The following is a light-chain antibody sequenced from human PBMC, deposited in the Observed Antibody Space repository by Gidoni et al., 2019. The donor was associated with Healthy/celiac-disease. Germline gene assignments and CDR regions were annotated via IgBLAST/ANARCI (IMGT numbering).Light chain of an antibody. J-gene: IGKJ4*01. CDR2: DAS. V-gene: IGKV3-11*01. CDR3: QQRSNWPRT. CDR1: QSVSSY. Sequence: EIVLTQSPATLSLSPGERATRSCRASQSVSSYLAWYQQKPGQPPRLLIYDASTRATGIPARFSGSGSGTVFTLIISSLSPEDVAVYYRQQRSNWPRTFGGGTKVEIK.